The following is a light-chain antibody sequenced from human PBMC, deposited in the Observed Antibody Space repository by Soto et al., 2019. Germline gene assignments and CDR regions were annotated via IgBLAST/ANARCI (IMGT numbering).Light chain of an antibody. CDR2: GAS. CDR1: QSVSSS. Sequence: EIVMTQSPATLSVSPGERVTLSCRASQSVSSSLARYQQKPGRDPRLLIYGASTRATGIPATFSGSGSGTEFTLTISSLQSEDVAVNYCQQYNNWPPFTFGPGTKVDIK. J-gene: IGKJ3*01. V-gene: IGKV3-15*01. CDR3: QQYNNWPPFT.